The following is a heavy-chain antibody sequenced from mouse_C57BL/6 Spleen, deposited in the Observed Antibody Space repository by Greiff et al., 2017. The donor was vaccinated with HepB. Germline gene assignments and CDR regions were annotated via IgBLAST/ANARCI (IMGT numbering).Heavy chain of an antibody. CDR1: GYAFSSSW. D-gene: IGHD1-1*01. CDR3: ARNIAGSSTYYYAMDY. J-gene: IGHJ4*01. CDR2: IYPGDGDT. V-gene: IGHV1-82*01. Sequence: QVQLQQSGPELVKPGASVKISCKASGYAFSSSWMTWVKQRPGTGLEWIGRIYPGDGDTNYNGKFKGKATLTADKSSSTAYMQLSSLTSEDTAVYFCARNIAGSSTYYYAMDYWGQGTSVTVSS.